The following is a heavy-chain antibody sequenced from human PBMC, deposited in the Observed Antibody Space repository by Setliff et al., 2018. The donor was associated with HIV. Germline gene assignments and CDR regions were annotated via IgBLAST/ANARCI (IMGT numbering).Heavy chain of an antibody. J-gene: IGHJ2*01. Sequence: ASVKVSCKASGYTFISYYMHWVRQAPGQGLEWMGIINPSGGGASYAQKLQGRVTMTRDTSTNTVYMELSSLRSEDTAVYYCARDAVGPNLTPRRNWYFDLWGRGTLVTAPQ. V-gene: IGHV1-46*04. CDR1: GYTFISYY. CDR2: INPSGGGA. CDR3: ARDAVGPNLTPRRNWYFDL.